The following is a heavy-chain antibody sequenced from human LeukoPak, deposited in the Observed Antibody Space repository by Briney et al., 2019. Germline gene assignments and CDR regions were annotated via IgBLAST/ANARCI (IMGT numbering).Heavy chain of an antibody. Sequence: ASVTVSRKSSGFTVTDEYIHWVRQAPGQGLEWMGWINTYSGAIDYAQKFPGRVTLTRDTSISTAYMELSRLTSGDTAVYYCARDPKSQLLLDYWGQGTLVTVSS. CDR2: INTYSGAI. CDR1: GFTVTDEY. V-gene: IGHV1-2*02. J-gene: IGHJ4*02. D-gene: IGHD2-2*01. CDR3: ARDPKSQLLLDY.